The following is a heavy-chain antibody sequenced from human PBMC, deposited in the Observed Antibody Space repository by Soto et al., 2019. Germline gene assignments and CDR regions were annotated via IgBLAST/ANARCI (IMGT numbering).Heavy chain of an antibody. J-gene: IGHJ4*02. CDR2: TYYRSKWYN. Sequence: PSQTLSLTCAISGDSVSGNSAAWNWIRQSPSRGLEWLGRTYYRSKWYNDYAVSVKSRITINPDTSKNQFSLQLNSVTPEDTAVYYCVYSSSPSRHSYFDYWGPGTLVTVSS. D-gene: IGHD5-18*01. V-gene: IGHV6-1*01. CDR1: GDSVSGNSAA. CDR3: VYSSSPSRHSYFDY.